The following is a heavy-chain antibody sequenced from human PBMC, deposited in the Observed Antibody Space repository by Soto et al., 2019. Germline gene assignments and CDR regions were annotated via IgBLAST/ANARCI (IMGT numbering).Heavy chain of an antibody. Sequence: EVQLLESGGGLVQPGGSLRLSCAASGFTFSSYAMSWVRQAPGKRLEWVSAISGSGGSTYYADSVKGRFTISRDNSKNTLYLQMNSLRAEDTAVYYCAKGLYSSSNYYCYMDVWGKGTTVTVSS. CDR2: ISGSGGST. CDR1: GFTFSSYA. J-gene: IGHJ6*03. V-gene: IGHV3-23*01. D-gene: IGHD6-6*01. CDR3: AKGLYSSSNYYCYMDV.